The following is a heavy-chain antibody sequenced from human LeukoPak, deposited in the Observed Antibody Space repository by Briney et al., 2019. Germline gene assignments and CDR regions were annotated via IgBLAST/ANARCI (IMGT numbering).Heavy chain of an antibody. CDR1: GFTFSSYA. CDR3: AKDIRFEYSSSGYFDY. CDR2: ISWNSGSI. Sequence: GGSLRLSCAASGFTFSSYAMHWVRQAPGKGLEWVSGISWNSGSIGYADSVKGRFTISRDNAKNSLYLQMNSLRAEDTALYYCAKDIRFEYSSSGYFDYWGQGTLVTVSS. J-gene: IGHJ4*02. D-gene: IGHD6-6*01. V-gene: IGHV3-9*01.